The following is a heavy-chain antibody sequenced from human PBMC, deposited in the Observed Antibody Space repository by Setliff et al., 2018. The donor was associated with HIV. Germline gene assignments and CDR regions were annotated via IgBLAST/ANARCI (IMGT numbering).Heavy chain of an antibody. J-gene: IGHJ6*02. CDR3: ARDVEHMMDV. CDR2: ISTYSDET. Sequence: GASVKVSCKPSGYTFTAYGLSWVRQAPGQGLEWTGWISTYSDETSYAQRLQGRVTMTTDTSTSTAYMELRRLTFDDTAVYYCARDVEHMMDVWGQGTTVTVSS. CDR1: GYTFTAYG. V-gene: IGHV1-18*01.